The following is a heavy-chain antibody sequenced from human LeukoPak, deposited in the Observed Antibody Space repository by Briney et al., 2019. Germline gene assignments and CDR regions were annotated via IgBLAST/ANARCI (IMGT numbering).Heavy chain of an antibody. D-gene: IGHD6-6*01. CDR3: ARALRGIAARLYPY. J-gene: IGHJ4*02. V-gene: IGHV4-34*01. Sequence: SETLSLTCAVYGGSFSGYYWSWIRQPPGKGLEWIGEINHSGSTNYNPSLKSRVTISVDTSKNQFSLKLSSVTAADTAVYYCARALRGIAARLYPYWGQGTLVTVPS. CDR1: GGSFSGYY. CDR2: INHSGST.